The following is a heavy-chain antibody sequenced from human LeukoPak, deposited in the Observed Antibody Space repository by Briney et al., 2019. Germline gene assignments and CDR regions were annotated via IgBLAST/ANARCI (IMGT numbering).Heavy chain of an antibody. V-gene: IGHV3-23*01. CDR3: AKHVSGDYGYYYYMDV. CDR1: GFTFSSYA. CDR2: ISGSGGST. Sequence: GGSLRLSCAASGFTFSSYAMSWVRQAPGKGLEWVSAISGSGGSTYYADSVKGRFTISRDNSKNTLYLQMNSLRAEDTAVYYCAKHVSGDYGYYYYMDVWGKGTTVTVSS. J-gene: IGHJ6*03. D-gene: IGHD4-17*01.